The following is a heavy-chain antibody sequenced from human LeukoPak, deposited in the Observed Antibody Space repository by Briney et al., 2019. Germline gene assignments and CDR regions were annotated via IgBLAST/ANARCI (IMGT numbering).Heavy chain of an antibody. V-gene: IGHV3-23*01. CDR2: ISGSGNGT. CDR3: AKRTMSAFDS. Sequence: GGSLRLSCTASGFTFRTYAMNWVRQAPGKGLEWLSGISGSGNGTYYADSVKGRFTISRDNSKNMVYLQMNSLTVEDAATYYCAKRTMSAFDSWGQGTLLIAPS. J-gene: IGHJ4*02. D-gene: IGHD5-24*01. CDR1: GFTFRTYA.